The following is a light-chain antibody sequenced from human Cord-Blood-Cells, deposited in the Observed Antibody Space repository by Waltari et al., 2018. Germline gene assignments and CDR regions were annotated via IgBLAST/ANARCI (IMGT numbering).Light chain of an antibody. CDR2: DAS. Sequence: IQLSQSPSSLSASGGHRVTITCPASQDISNYLDWNQQKPKKAPKLLIYDASNMETGVPSRFSCSGYGADLTDTISSLQPEDIATYYCQPSDKLPPYTSGQGTKLEI. V-gene: IGKV1-33*01. CDR1: QDISNY. J-gene: IGKJ2*01. CDR3: QPSDKLPPYT.